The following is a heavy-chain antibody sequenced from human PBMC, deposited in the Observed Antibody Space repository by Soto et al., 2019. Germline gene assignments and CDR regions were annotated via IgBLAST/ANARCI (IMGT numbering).Heavy chain of an antibody. V-gene: IGHV1-69*04. D-gene: IGHD2-2*01. Sequence: SVKVSCKASGGTFSSYTISWGRQAPGQGLEWMGRIIPILGIANYAQKFQGRVTITADKSTSTAYMELSSLRSEDTAVYYCARDPSPFYCSSTSCYADAFDIWGQGTMVTVSS. CDR2: IIPILGIA. J-gene: IGHJ3*02. CDR1: GGTFSSYT. CDR3: ARDPSPFYCSSTSCYADAFDI.